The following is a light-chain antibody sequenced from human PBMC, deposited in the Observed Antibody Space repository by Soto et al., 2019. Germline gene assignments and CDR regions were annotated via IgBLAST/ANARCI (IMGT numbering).Light chain of an antibody. Sequence: QMNQTESPPSASVGDSVIIXXRASQTVERWMAWYQQKPGKAPELXISDVSSLERGVPSRFSGSGSATEFTLTISSLQPEDFATYFCKQYSDYPFTFGGGTKVDIK. CDR1: QTVERW. CDR3: KQYSDYPFT. J-gene: IGKJ4*01. V-gene: IGKV1-5*01. CDR2: DVS.